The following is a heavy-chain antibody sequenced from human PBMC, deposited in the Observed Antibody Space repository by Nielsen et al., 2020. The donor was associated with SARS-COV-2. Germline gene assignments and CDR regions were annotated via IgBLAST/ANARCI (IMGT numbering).Heavy chain of an antibody. Sequence: WIRQPPGKGLEWIGYIWEYERNQDNPSLKGRLTISVDTSKNQFSLKLTSVTAADTAVYFCATYEASKGGQGSWGQGTLVTVSS. V-gene: IGHV4-30-4*01. J-gene: IGHJ1*01. CDR2: IWEYERN. D-gene: IGHD3-16*01. CDR3: ATYEASKGGQGS.